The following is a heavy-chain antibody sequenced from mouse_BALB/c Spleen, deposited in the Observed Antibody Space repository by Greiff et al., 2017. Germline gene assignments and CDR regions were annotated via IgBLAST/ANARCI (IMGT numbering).Heavy chain of an antibody. D-gene: IGHD4-1*01. V-gene: IGHV2-2*02. Sequence: QVQLQQSGPGLVQPSQSLSITCTVSGFSLTSYGVHWVRQSPGKGLEWLGVIWSGGSTDYNAAFISRLSISKDNSKSQVFFKMNSLQANDTAIYYCARITGYYYAMDYWGQGTSDTVSS. J-gene: IGHJ4*01. CDR3: ARITGYYYAMDY. CDR1: GFSLTSYG. CDR2: IWSGGST.